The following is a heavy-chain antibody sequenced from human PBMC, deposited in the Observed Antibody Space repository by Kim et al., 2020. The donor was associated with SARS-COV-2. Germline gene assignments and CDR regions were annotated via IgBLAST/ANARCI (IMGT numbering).Heavy chain of an antibody. V-gene: IGHV5-10-1*01. CDR2: IDPSDSYT. D-gene: IGHD3-22*01. CDR3: ARREQYYDSSGYDELFDY. Sequence: GESLKISCKGSGYSFTSYWISWVRQMPGKGLEWMGRIDPSDSYTNYSPSFQGHVTISADKSISTAYLQWSSLKASDTAMYYCARREQYYDSSGYDELFDYWGQGTLVTVSS. J-gene: IGHJ4*02. CDR1: GYSFTSYW.